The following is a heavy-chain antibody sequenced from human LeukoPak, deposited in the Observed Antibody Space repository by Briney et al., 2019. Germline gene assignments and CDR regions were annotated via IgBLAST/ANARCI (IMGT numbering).Heavy chain of an antibody. CDR2: THPSGNT. J-gene: IGHJ5*02. V-gene: IGHV4-4*09. CDR3: ARKAPKKGWFDP. CDR1: GGSNNSYY. Sequence: SETLSFTCTVSGGSNNSYYWSWIRQPPGKGLEWIGYTHPSGNTNYSPSLKSRVTISIDMSRNQFSLKLSSVTAADTAVYYCARKAPKKGWFDPWGQGTLVTVSS.